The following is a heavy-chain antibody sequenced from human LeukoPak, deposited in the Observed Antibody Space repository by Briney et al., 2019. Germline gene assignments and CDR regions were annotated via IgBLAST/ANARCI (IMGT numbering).Heavy chain of an antibody. D-gene: IGHD6-6*01. CDR1: GFTFSNAW. CDR2: IKSKTDGGTT. Sequence: GGSLRLSCAASGFTFSNAWMSWVRQAPGKGLGWVGRIKSKTDGGTTDYAAPVKGRFTISRDDSKNTLYLQMNSLKTEDTAVYYCTTERIAARPWGNWFDPWGQGTLVTVSS. CDR3: TTERIAARPWGNWFDP. V-gene: IGHV3-15*01. J-gene: IGHJ5*02.